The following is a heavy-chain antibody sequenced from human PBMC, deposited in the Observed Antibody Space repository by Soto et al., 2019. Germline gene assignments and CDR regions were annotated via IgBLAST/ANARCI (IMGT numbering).Heavy chain of an antibody. CDR2: VYNGGAT. CDR3: ARVEQWLDY. Sequence: GGSLRLSWAASGFSVGSNYMTWVRQAPGKGLEWVSLVYNGGATHYAASVKGRFTISRDNSKNTLYLQMNSLRAEDTAVYYCARVEQWLDYWGQGT. CDR1: GFSVGSNY. D-gene: IGHD6-19*01. J-gene: IGHJ4*02. V-gene: IGHV3-66*01.